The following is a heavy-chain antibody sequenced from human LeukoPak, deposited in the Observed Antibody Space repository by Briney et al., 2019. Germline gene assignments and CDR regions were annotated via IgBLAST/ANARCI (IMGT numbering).Heavy chain of an antibody. CDR2: ISGSGGGT. D-gene: IGHD5-18*01. CDR1: GITLSNYG. V-gene: IGHV3-23*01. J-gene: IGHJ4*02. Sequence: GGSLRLSCAVSGITLSNYGMSWVRQAPGKGLEWVAGISGSGGGTNYADSVKGRFTISRDNAKNTLYLQMNSLRAEDTAVYYCGKTTVGYSSGQKPAWPVDYWGQGTLVTVSS. CDR3: GKTTVGYSSGQKPAWPVDY.